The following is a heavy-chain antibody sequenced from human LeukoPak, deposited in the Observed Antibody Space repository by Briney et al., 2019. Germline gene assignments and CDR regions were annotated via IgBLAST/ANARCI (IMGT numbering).Heavy chain of an antibody. Sequence: GGSLRLSCAASGFTFSSYAMSWVRQAPGMGLEWVSAISGSGGSTYYADSVKGRFTISRDNSKNTLYLQMNSLRAEDTAVYYCAKSIEFGGGNYWGQGTLVTVSS. CDR1: GFTFSSYA. CDR2: ISGSGGST. V-gene: IGHV3-23*01. CDR3: AKSIEFGGGNY. J-gene: IGHJ4*02. D-gene: IGHD2-15*01.